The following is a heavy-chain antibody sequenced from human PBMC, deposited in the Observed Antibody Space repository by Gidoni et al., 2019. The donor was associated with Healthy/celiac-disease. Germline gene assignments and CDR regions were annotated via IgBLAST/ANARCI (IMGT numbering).Heavy chain of an antibody. V-gene: IGHV1-69*01. Sequence: QVQLVQSGAEVKKPGSSVKVSCKASGGTFSSYAISWVRQAPGQGLEWMGGIIPIFGTANYAQKFQGRVTITADESTSTAYMELSSLRSEDTAVYYCASSTQLRGGITYGMDVWGQGTTVTVSS. CDR2: IIPIFGTA. CDR1: GGTFSSYA. J-gene: IGHJ6*02. CDR3: ASSTQLRGGITYGMDV. D-gene: IGHD3-16*01.